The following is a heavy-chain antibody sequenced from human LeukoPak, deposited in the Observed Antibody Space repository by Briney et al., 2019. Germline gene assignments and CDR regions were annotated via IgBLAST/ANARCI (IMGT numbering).Heavy chain of an antibody. CDR3: AXXXGXXXSIFDY. J-gene: IGHJ4*02. CDR2: INPDGRTT. V-gene: IGHV3-74*01. Sequence: GGSLRLSCAASGFTFNTYWMHWVRQAPGKGLGWVSRINPDGRTTNYADSVKGRFTIPRDNAKNTLYLQMNSLRVEDTATYYCAXXXGXXXSIFDYWXXGTLVPVSS. CDR1: GFTFNTYW.